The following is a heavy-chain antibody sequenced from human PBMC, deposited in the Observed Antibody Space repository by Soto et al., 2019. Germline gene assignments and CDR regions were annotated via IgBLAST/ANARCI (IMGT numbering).Heavy chain of an antibody. V-gene: IGHV1-69*12. CDR2: IMPVFRTP. CDR3: ARDKDRPQLGGNYYYILDV. D-gene: IGHD3-3*02. J-gene: IGHJ6*02. CDR1: GGTFRTAA. Sequence: QVQLEQSGAEVKKPGSSVKVSCKASGGTFRTAAISWVRQAPGQGLDRMGGIMPVFRTPDYAQKFQGRVTITAEESTNTAYMALSGLRSDDTAVYYCARDKDRPQLGGNYYYILDVWGQGTTITVSS.